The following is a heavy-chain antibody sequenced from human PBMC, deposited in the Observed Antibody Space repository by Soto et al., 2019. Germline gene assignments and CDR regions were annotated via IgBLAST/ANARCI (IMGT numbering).Heavy chain of an antibody. CDR3: ARILRTTGGYFYHAMDV. CDR2: LSDSGGNT. Sequence: PGGSLRLSSVPSGFPFSNYAMSWVRQAPGKGLEYVSALSDSGGNTYYADSVEGRFTISRDNSKNTLYLQMNSLRGEDTAVYYCARILRTTGGYFYHAMDVWGQGTTVTVSS. CDR1: GFPFSNYA. J-gene: IGHJ6*02. D-gene: IGHD1-7*01. V-gene: IGHV3-23*01.